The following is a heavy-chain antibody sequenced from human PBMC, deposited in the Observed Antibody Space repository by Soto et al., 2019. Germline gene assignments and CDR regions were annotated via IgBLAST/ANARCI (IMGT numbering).Heavy chain of an antibody. CDR3: ARLGGYCDRTGCYGYYALDV. CDR2: IYYSGTT. Sequence: PSETLSLTCTVSGDSITSNSYFWAWIRQPPGKGLEWIGSIYYSGTTYYNPSLKSRVTISVDTSKNQFSLKLSSVTAADTAVYYCARLGGYCDRTGCYGYYALDVWGQGTTVTVSS. CDR1: GDSITSNSYF. V-gene: IGHV4-39*01. J-gene: IGHJ6*02. D-gene: IGHD2-15*01.